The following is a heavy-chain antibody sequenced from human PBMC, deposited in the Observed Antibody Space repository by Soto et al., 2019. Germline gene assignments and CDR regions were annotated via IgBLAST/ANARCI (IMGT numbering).Heavy chain of an antibody. J-gene: IGHJ5*02. Sequence: QVQLQQWGAGLLKPSETLSLTCAVYGGSFSGYYWSWIRQPPGKGLEWIGEINHSGSTNYNPSLKSRVTISVDTSKNQFSLKLSSVTAADTAVYYCARGSLGYSSSWYRYPINWFDPWCQGTLVTVSS. CDR3: ARGSLGYSSSWYRYPINWFDP. D-gene: IGHD6-13*01. CDR2: INHSGST. V-gene: IGHV4-34*01. CDR1: GGSFSGYY.